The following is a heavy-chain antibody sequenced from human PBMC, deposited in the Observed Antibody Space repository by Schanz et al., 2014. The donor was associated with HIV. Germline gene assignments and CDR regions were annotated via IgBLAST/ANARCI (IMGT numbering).Heavy chain of an antibody. J-gene: IGHJ1*01. CDR3: AKRGPYTGRYEYFQQ. CDR2: ISHTSATI. Sequence: EVQLVESGGGFVQPGGSLRLSCAASGFTFSTYWMHWVRQAPGQGLEWLSYISHTSATIYYLDSVRGRFTISRDNSKNTVYLQMNSLRAEDTALYYCAKRGPYTGRYEYFQQWGQGTLVTVSS. D-gene: IGHD1-26*01. CDR1: GFTFSTYW. V-gene: IGHV3-48*01.